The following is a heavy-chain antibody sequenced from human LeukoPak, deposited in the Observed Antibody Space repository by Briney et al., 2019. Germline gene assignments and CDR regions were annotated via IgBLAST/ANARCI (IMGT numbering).Heavy chain of an antibody. Sequence: GGSLRLSCAASGFTFSSYAMHWVRQAPGKGLEWVAVISYDGSNKYYADSVKGRFTISRDNSKNTPYLQMNSLRAEDTAVYYCASDPPIAVAGRPMYYFDYWGQGTLVTVSS. J-gene: IGHJ4*02. D-gene: IGHD6-19*01. CDR1: GFTFSSYA. CDR3: ASDPPIAVAGRPMYYFDY. CDR2: ISYDGSNK. V-gene: IGHV3-30-3*01.